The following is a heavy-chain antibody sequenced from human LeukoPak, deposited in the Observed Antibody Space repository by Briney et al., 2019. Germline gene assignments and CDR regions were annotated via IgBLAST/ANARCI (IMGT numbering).Heavy chain of an antibody. J-gene: IGHJ4*02. Sequence: GVSLRLSCAASGFTVSGSSLQWVRQASGKGREGVGRVRSKADNYATAYSASVQGRFTVSRDDSKNTAYLQMNSLEPEDTAIYYCATFDWGSSPNWGQGSRVTVSS. CDR2: VRSKADNYAT. CDR1: GFTVSGSS. CDR3: ATFDWGSSPN. V-gene: IGHV3-73*01. D-gene: IGHD3-9*01.